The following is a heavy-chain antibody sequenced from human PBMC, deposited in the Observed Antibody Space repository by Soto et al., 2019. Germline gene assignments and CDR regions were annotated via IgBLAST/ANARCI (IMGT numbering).Heavy chain of an antibody. V-gene: IGHV1-69*13. D-gene: IGHD5-12*01. CDR1: GGTFSSYA. Sequence: SVKVSCKASGGTFSSYAISWVRQAPGQGLEWMGGIIPIFGTANYAQKFQGRVTITADESTSTAYMELSSLRSEDTAVYYCARRARGYSGYDFSSSGSDYYYGMDVWGQGTTVTVSS. J-gene: IGHJ6*02. CDR2: IIPIFGTA. CDR3: ARRARGYSGYDFSSSGSDYYYGMDV.